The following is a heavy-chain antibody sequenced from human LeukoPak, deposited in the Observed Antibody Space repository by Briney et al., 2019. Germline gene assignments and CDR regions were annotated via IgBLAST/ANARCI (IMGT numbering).Heavy chain of an antibody. CDR2: ISYDGSNK. CDR1: GFTFSSYG. CDR3: AKDANYGDYIPYDY. J-gene: IGHJ4*02. V-gene: IGHV3-30*18. Sequence: PGGSLRLSCAASGFTFSSYGMHWVRQAPGKGLEWVAVISYDGSNKYYADSVKGRFTISRDNSKNTLYLQMNSLRAEDTAVYYCAKDANYGDYIPYDYWGQGTLVTVSS. D-gene: IGHD4-17*01.